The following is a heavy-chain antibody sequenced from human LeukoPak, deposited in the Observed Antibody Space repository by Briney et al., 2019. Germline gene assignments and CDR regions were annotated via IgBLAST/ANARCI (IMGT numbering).Heavy chain of an antibody. D-gene: IGHD3-9*01. CDR2: INHSGST. CDR1: GGSFIGYY. J-gene: IGHJ5*02. CDR3: ARGARLYDISTGYVMFDP. Sequence: SETLSLTCAVYGGSFIGYYWSWIRQPPGKGLEWIGEINHSGSTNYNPSLKSRVTISVDTSKNQFSLKLSSVTAADTAVYYCARGARLYDISTGYVMFDPWGQGTLVTVSS. V-gene: IGHV4-34*01.